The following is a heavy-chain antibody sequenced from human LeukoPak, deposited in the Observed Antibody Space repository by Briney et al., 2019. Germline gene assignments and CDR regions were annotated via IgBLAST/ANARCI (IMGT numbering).Heavy chain of an antibody. D-gene: IGHD3-22*01. Sequence: GGSLRLSCAASGFTFSGHWMSWVRQAPGKGLVWVSRIKSDGSTRYADSVKGRFTISRDNAKNTVSLQMNSLRAEDTGVYYCARAPSEIGGYYPEYFRHWGQGTLVTLSP. J-gene: IGHJ1*01. V-gene: IGHV3-74*01. CDR2: IKSDGST. CDR1: GFTFSGHW. CDR3: ARAPSEIGGYYPEYFRH.